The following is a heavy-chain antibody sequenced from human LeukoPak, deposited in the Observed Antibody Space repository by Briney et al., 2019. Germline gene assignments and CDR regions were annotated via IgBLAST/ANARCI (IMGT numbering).Heavy chain of an antibody. CDR3: ARRLYCSGTNCYTGPDAFDI. V-gene: IGHV3-33*01. Sequence: PGGSLRLSCAASGFVFSYYGMHWVRQAPGKGLEGVAVIWFDGTNKYYAESVKGRFTISRDNSNNALYLQMNSLRAEDTAVYYCARRLYCSGTNCYTGPDAFDIWGQGTVVTVSS. CDR1: GFVFSYYG. CDR2: IWFDGTNK. D-gene: IGHD2-2*02. J-gene: IGHJ3*02.